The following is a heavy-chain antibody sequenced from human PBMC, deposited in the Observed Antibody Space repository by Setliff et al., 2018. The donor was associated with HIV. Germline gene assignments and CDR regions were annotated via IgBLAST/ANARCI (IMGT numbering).Heavy chain of an antibody. D-gene: IGHD2-21*02. CDR3: TPIHNYTDHCPDS. CDR2: IKSQTDGGTI. CDR1: GFTFSSYS. V-gene: IGHV3-15*01. J-gene: IGHJ5*01. Sequence: GGSLRLSCAASGFTFSSYSMNWVRQAPGKGLEWVARIKSQTDGGTIDYAAPVKDRFTISRDDSKSTLYLQMNSLKSEETAMYYCTPIHNYTDHCPDSWGQGTLVTVSS.